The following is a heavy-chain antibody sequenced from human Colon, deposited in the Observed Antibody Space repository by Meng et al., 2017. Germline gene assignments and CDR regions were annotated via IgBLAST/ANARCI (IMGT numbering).Heavy chain of an antibody. J-gene: IGHJ4*02. CDR1: NGSIKSADYY. Sequence: QVQLQESGPGLVKPSQTLSLTCTISNGSIKSADYYWNWIRQPPGKGPEWLGYIHSSGNTYYTPSLKSRLAMSLDTSKNQFSLRLTSVTAADTAVYYCARNPVIPDARTFDFWGQGALVTVSS. D-gene: IGHD2-2*01. CDR3: ARNPVIPDARTFDF. V-gene: IGHV4-30-4*01. CDR2: IHSSGNT.